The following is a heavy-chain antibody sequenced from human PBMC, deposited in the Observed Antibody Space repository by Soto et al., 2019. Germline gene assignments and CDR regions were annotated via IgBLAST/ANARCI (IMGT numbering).Heavy chain of an antibody. CDR2: ISAYNGNT. CDR3: ARDRYCSGGSCYHFDY. Sequence: QVQLVQSGAEVKKPGASVKVSCTASGYTFTSYGISWVRQAPGQGLEWMGWISAYNGNTNYAQKLQGRVPMTTDTAASTAYMELRSLRSDDTAVYYCARDRYCSGGSCYHFDYWCQGTLVTVSS. CDR1: GYTFTSYG. D-gene: IGHD2-15*01. V-gene: IGHV1-18*01. J-gene: IGHJ4*02.